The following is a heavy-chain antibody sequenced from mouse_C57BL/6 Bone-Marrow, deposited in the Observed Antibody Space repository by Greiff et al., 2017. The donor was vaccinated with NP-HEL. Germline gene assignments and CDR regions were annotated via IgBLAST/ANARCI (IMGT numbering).Heavy chain of an antibody. CDR2: IYPGDGDT. J-gene: IGHJ3*01. V-gene: IGHV1-80*01. CDR3: ARGAY. CDR1: GYEFSNYW. Sequence: QVQLQQSGAELVKPGASVKISCKASGYEFSNYWMNWVKQRPGMGLEWIGQIYPGDGDTNDNGKYNDKATLTADKSSSTAYMQLSRLTSEDSAVYFCARGAYWGQGTLVTVSA.